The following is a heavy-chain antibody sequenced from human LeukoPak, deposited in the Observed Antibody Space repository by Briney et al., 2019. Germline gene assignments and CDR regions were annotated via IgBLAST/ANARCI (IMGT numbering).Heavy chain of an antibody. CDR2: IIPILGIA. CDR1: GGTFSSYA. CDR3: ARDALYIPIAAQKNWFDP. J-gene: IGHJ5*02. V-gene: IGHV1-69*04. D-gene: IGHD6-6*01. Sequence: SVKVSCKASGGTFSSYAISWVRQAPGQGLEWMGRIIPILGIANYAQKFQGRVTITADKSTSTAYMELSSLRSEDTAVYYCARDALYIPIAAQKNWFDPWGQGTLVTASS.